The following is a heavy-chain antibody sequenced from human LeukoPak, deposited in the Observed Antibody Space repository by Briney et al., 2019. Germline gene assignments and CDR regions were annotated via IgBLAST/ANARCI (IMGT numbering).Heavy chain of an antibody. D-gene: IGHD4-23*01. CDR1: GYTFGNSG. Sequence: ASVKVSCKASGYTFGNSGISWVRQAPGQGLEWMGWTNAYNGNTIYAENFQGRVTMTTDTSTSTVYMELSSLRSEDTAVYYCARGRPDGDYGGNSFGYWGQGTLVTVSS. V-gene: IGHV1-18*01. J-gene: IGHJ4*02. CDR3: ARGRPDGDYGGNSFGY. CDR2: TNAYNGNT.